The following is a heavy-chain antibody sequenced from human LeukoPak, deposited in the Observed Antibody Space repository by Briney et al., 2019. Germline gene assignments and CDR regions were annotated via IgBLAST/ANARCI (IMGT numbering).Heavy chain of an antibody. CDR2: IQSVGSGE. CDR3: ARETDTSGQSSRLEP. D-gene: IGHD6-19*01. J-gene: IGHJ5*02. Sequence: PGGSLRLSCAASGFTFRYFGMHWVRQAPGKGLEWVAAIQSVGSGEYYADSVKGRFAISRDDSRSSHYLQMNSLRDEDTAVYYCARETDTSGQSSRLEPWGQGTLVSVSS. CDR1: GFTFRYFG. V-gene: IGHV3-33*01.